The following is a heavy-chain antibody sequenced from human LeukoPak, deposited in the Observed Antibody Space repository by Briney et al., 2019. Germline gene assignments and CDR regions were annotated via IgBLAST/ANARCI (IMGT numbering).Heavy chain of an antibody. Sequence: SVKVSCKASGGTFSSCAISWVRQAPGQGLEWMGGIIPIFGTANYAQKFQGRVTITTDESTSTAYMELSSLRSEDTAVYYCARQSTAMLGMDVWGKGTTVTVSS. J-gene: IGHJ6*04. CDR2: IIPIFGTA. CDR3: ARQSTAMLGMDV. V-gene: IGHV1-69*05. CDR1: GGTFSSCA. D-gene: IGHD5-18*01.